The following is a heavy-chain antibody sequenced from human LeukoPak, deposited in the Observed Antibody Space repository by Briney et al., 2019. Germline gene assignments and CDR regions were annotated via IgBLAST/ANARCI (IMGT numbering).Heavy chain of an antibody. CDR3: AAEAAGTLFDY. J-gene: IGHJ4*02. D-gene: IGHD6-13*01. V-gene: IGHV3-9*01. Sequence: GGSLRLSCAASGFTFDDYAMHWVRQAPGKGLEWVSGISRNSGSIGYADSVKGRFTITRDNAKNSLYLQMNSLRAEDTALYYCAAEAAGTLFDYWGQGTLVTVSS. CDR1: GFTFDDYA. CDR2: ISRNSGSI.